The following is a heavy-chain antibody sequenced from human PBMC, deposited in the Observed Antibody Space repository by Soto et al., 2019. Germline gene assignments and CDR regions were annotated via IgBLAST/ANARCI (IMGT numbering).Heavy chain of an antibody. D-gene: IGHD2-15*01. CDR3: AKSPSVVLVPSTLGGNNWFDP. CDR2: VNPSDGYT. J-gene: IGHJ5*02. CDR1: RYTFTSYY. V-gene: IGHV1-46*01. Sequence: ASVKVSCKASRYTFTSYYMHWVRQAPGQGLEWMGRVNPSDGYTTYAQKFQGRVTMTRDTSTSTLYMELSSLRSEDTAVYFCAKSPSVVLVPSTLGGNNWFDPWGQGTLVTVSS.